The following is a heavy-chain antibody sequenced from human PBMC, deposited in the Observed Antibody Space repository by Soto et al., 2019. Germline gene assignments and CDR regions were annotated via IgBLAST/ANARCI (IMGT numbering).Heavy chain of an antibody. V-gene: IGHV3-66*01. J-gene: IGHJ6*03. Sequence: PGGSLRLSCAASGFTVSSNYMSWVRQAPGKGLEWASVIYSGGSTYYADSVKGRFTISRDNSKNTLYLQMNSLRAEDTAVYYCAREGLYYGSGSYSNPQFYYYYMDVWGKGTTVTVSS. CDR1: GFTVSSNY. CDR3: AREGLYYGSGSYSNPQFYYYYMDV. D-gene: IGHD3-10*01. CDR2: IYSGGST.